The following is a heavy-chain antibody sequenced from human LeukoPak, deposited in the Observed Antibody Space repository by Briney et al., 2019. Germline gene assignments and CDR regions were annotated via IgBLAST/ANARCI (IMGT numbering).Heavy chain of an antibody. J-gene: IGHJ4*02. D-gene: IGHD3-10*01. Sequence: PGGSLRLSSAAPGFTFITYTLRRVRQAPGRGLEWVSAISGSGGSTYYADSVKGRFTISRDNSKNTLYLQMNSLRAEDTAVYYCAKELWFGDYGIYYWGQGTLVMVSS. CDR1: GFTFITYT. CDR3: AKELWFGDYGIYY. V-gene: IGHV3-23*01. CDR2: ISGSGGST.